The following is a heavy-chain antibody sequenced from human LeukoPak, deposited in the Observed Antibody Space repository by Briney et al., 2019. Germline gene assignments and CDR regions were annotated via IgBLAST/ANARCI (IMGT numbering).Heavy chain of an antibody. CDR1: GFTFSNAW. J-gene: IGHJ4*02. V-gene: IGHV3-15*01. D-gene: IGHD6-19*01. CDR2: IKSKTNAGTT. CDR3: TTEDIAVSGIGLDY. Sequence: GGSLTLSCAASGFTFSNAWMKWARQPPERGLEWVGRIKSKTNAGTTNYCAPVTRTLPISRDDSKNTLYLQVNSLKTEDTAVYYCTTEDIAVSGIGLDYWGQGTLVTVSS.